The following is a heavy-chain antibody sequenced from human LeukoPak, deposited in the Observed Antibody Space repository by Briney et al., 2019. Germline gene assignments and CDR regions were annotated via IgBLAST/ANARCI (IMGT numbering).Heavy chain of an antibody. CDR1: GLTVSSNY. Sequence: GGSLRLSCAVSGLTVSSNYMSWVRQAPGKGLEWVSVIYSGGSTYYADSVKGRFTISRDNSKNTLYLQMNSLRAEDTAVYYCARVVAPLYYFDYWGQGTLVTVSS. D-gene: IGHD2-21*01. CDR2: IYSGGST. J-gene: IGHJ4*02. CDR3: ARVVAPLYYFDY. V-gene: IGHV3-66*01.